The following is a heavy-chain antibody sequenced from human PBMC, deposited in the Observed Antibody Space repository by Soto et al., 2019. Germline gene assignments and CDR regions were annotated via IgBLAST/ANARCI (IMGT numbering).Heavy chain of an antibody. CDR1: GYTFTSYY. CDR2: INPSGGST. D-gene: IGHD2-8*01. V-gene: IGHV1-46*01. J-gene: IGHJ3*02. CDR3: ARSRLMVYDAFVI. Sequence: QVQLVQSGAEVKKPGASMKVSCKASGYTFTSYYMHWVRQAPGQGLELMGVINPSGGSTSYAQKSQGRVTMTRDTSTSTVYMELRSLRSEDTAVYYCARSRLMVYDAFVIWGQGTMVTVSS.